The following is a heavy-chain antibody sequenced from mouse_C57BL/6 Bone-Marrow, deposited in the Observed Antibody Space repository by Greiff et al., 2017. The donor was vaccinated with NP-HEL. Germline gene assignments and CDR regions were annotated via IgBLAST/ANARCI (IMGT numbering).Heavy chain of an antibody. V-gene: IGHV6-3*01. CDR1: GFTFSNYW. CDR2: IRLKSDNYAT. J-gene: IGHJ4*01. CDR3: TKEPWAMDY. Sequence: EVKLMESGGGLVQPGGSMKLSCVASGFTFSNYWMNWVRQSPEKGLEWVAQIRLKSDNYATHYAESVKGRFTISRDDSKSSVDLQMNNLRAEDTGIYYCTKEPWAMDYWGQGTSVTVSS.